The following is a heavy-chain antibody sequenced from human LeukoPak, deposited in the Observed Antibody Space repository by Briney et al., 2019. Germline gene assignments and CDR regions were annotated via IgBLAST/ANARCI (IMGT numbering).Heavy chain of an antibody. J-gene: IGHJ4*02. CDR1: GFTFSSYG. CDR3: AKDGVKGYYDSSGYYYDY. Sequence: PGGSLRLSCAASGFTFSSYGMHWVRRAPGKGLEWVAVISYDGSNKYYADSVKGRFTISRDNSKNTLYLQMNSLRAEDTAVYYCAKDGVKGYYDSSGYYYDYWGQGTLVTVSS. CDR2: ISYDGSNK. V-gene: IGHV3-30*18. D-gene: IGHD3-22*01.